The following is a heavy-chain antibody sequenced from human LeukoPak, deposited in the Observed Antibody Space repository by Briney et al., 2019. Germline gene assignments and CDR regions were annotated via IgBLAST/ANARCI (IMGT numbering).Heavy chain of an antibody. Sequence: GGSLRLSCAASGFTFSSYAMSWVRQAPGKGLEWVSAISGSGGSTYYADSVKGRFTISRDNSKNTLYLQMNSLRAEDTAVYYCAKVSPIVPAALLGLFDYWGQGTLVTVSS. CDR1: GFTFSSYA. D-gene: IGHD2-2*01. CDR2: ISGSGGST. V-gene: IGHV3-23*01. J-gene: IGHJ4*02. CDR3: AKVSPIVPAALLGLFDY.